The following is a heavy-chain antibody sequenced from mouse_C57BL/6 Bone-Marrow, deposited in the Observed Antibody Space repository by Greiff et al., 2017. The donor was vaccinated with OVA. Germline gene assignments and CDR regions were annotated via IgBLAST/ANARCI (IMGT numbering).Heavy chain of an antibody. CDR2: IYPRSGNT. Sequence: VQLQQSGAELARPGASVKLSCKASGYTFTSYGISWVKQRTGQGLEWIGEIYPRSGNTYYNEKFKGKATLTADKSSSTAYMELRSLTSEDSAVYFGARSVITTVVATKGFAYWGQGTLVTVSA. CDR3: ARSVITTVVATKGFAY. V-gene: IGHV1-81*01. J-gene: IGHJ3*01. CDR1: GYTFTSYG. D-gene: IGHD1-1*01.